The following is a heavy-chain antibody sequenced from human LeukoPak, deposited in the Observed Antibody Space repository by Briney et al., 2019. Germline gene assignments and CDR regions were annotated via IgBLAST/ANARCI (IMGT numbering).Heavy chain of an antibody. J-gene: IGHJ4*02. CDR1: GFTFSSYA. CDR2: ISGSGGST. V-gene: IGHV3-23*01. D-gene: IGHD3-22*01. CDR3: AKGSYYDSSGSFYFDY. Sequence: PGGSLRLSCAASGFTFSSYAMSWVRQAPGKGLEWVSAISGSGGSTYYADSVKGRFTISRDNSKNTLSLQVNSLGTEDTAAYYCAKGSYYDSSGSFYFDYWGQGTLVTVSS.